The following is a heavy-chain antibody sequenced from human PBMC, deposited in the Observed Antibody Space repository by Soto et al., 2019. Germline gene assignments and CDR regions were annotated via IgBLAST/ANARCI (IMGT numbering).Heavy chain of an antibody. CDR2: IYHSGST. D-gene: IGHD4-17*01. CDR3: ASGLVTTLHY. V-gene: IGHV4-30-2*01. J-gene: IGHJ4*02. Sequence: WIRQPPGKGLEWIGYIYHSGSTYYNPSLKSRVTISVDRSKNQFSLKLSSVTAADTAVYYCASGLVTTLHYWGQGTLVTVS.